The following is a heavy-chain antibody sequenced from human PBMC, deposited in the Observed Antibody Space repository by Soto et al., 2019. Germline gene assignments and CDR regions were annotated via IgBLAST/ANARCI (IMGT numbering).Heavy chain of an antibody. Sequence: SETLSLTCTVSGGSISSSSYYWGWIRQPPGKGLEWIGSIYYSGSTYYNPSLKSRVTISVDTSKNQFSLKLSSVTAADTAVYYCASLLKSSIAARPYYYYGMDVWGQGTTVT. CDR2: IYYSGST. V-gene: IGHV4-39*01. D-gene: IGHD6-6*01. CDR3: ASLLKSSIAARPYYYYGMDV. J-gene: IGHJ6*02. CDR1: GGSISSSSYY.